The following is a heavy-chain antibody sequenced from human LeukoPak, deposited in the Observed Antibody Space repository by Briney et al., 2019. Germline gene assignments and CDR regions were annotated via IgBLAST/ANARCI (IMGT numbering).Heavy chain of an antibody. CDR2: IKTDGSEK. V-gene: IGHV3-7*01. CDR3: ARDPFDSGDRYYGAFDL. J-gene: IGHJ3*01. D-gene: IGHD3-22*01. Sequence: QPGGSLRLSCAASGFIFSSSWMSWVRQAPGKGLEWVANIKTDGSEKQYVDSVKGRFAISRDNAKNSLYLQMNSLRAEDTAVYYCARDPFDSGDRYYGAFDLWGQGTMVTVPS. CDR1: GFIFSSSW.